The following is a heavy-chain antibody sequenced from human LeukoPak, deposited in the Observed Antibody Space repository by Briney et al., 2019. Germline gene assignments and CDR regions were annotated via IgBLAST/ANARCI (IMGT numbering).Heavy chain of an antibody. CDR1: GFTFSSYA. J-gene: IGHJ6*02. V-gene: IGHV3-30-3*01. CDR3: TTEGIAVAGASYYYYGMDV. Sequence: PGGSLRLSCAASGFTFSSYAMHWVRQAPGKGLEWVAVISYDGSNKYYADSVKGRFTISRDNSKNTLYLQMNSLKTEDTAVYYCTTEGIAVAGASYYYYGMDVWGQGTTVTVSS. CDR2: ISYDGSNK. D-gene: IGHD6-19*01.